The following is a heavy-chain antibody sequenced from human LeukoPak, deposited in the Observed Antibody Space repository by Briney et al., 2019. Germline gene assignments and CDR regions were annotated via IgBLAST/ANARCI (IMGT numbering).Heavy chain of an antibody. CDR1: GYTFTSYA. Sequence: GASVKVSCKASGYTFTSYAMHWVRQAPGQGLEWMGGIIPIFGTANYAQKFQGRVTITTDESTSTAYMELSSLRSEDTAVYYCGHGGGYWGQGTLVTVSS. V-gene: IGHV1-69*05. D-gene: IGHD3-10*01. CDR3: GHGGGY. CDR2: IIPIFGTA. J-gene: IGHJ4*02.